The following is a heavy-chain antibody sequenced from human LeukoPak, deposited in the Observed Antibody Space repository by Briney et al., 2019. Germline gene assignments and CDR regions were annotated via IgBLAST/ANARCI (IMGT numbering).Heavy chain of an antibody. CDR2: IIPIFGTA. J-gene: IGHJ6*03. D-gene: IGHD2-2*01. Sequence: SVKVSCKASGGTFSSYAISWVRQAPGQGLEWMGRIIPIFGTANYAQKSQGRVTITTDASTSTAYMELSSLRSEDTAVYYCARGVVPAAILPYYYYYMDVWGKGTTVTVSS. CDR3: ARGVVPAAILPYYYYYMDV. V-gene: IGHV1-69*05. CDR1: GGTFSSYA.